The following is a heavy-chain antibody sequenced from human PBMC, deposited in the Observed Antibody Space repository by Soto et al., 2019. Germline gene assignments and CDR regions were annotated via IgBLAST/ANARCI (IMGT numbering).Heavy chain of an antibody. CDR1: GFTFSRYY. V-gene: IGHV3-21*01. J-gene: IGHJ3*02. D-gene: IGHD2-2*01. Sequence: GGSLRLSCAASGFTFSRYYMNWVRQAPGKGLEWVSSISTTSTYTHYADSLKGRFTISRDNAKKLLYLQMDSLRAEDTAVYYCARDDGLSSTNVKAFDIWGQGTKVTVS. CDR3: ARDDGLSSTNVKAFDI. CDR2: ISTTSTYT.